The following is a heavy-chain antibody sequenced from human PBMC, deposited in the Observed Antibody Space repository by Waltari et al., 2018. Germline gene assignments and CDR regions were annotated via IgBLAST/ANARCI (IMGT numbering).Heavy chain of an antibody. Sequence: QVQLQESGPGLVKPSETLSLTCTVSGGSISSYYWSWIRQPPGKGLEWVGHIHFSGSTNYKPSLKSRVTISVDTSKKLFSLKLSSVTAADTAVYYCARVSGSYFDYWGKGTTVTISS. J-gene: IGHJ4*03. CDR3: ARVSGSYFDY. CDR2: IHFSGST. D-gene: IGHD1-26*01. CDR1: GGSISSYY. V-gene: IGHV4-59*01.